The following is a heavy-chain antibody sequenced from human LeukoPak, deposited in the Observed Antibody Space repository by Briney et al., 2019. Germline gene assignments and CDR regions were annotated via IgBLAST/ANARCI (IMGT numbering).Heavy chain of an antibody. V-gene: IGHV3-21*06. CDR3: ARDPTYYLRYGYFDS. D-gene: IGHD1-26*01. CDR2: INNVRSHI. CDR1: GFTFSTSA. Sequence: GGSLRLSCAASGFTFSTSAMNWVRQAPGEGLEWVSSINNVRSHIYYADSVRGRFTISRDNANNVLYLQMNSLRAEDTAVYYCARDPTYYLRYGYFDSWGQGTLVTVSS. J-gene: IGHJ4*02.